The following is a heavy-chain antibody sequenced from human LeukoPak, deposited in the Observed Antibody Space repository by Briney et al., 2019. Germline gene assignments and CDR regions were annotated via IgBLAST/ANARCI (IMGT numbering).Heavy chain of an antibody. V-gene: IGHV3-23*01. J-gene: IGHJ4*02. Sequence: GGSLRLSCAASGFTFSSYWMHWVRQAPGKGLEWVSVINGSGSSTNYADSVKGRFTISRDNSKNTLYLQMNSLRADDTAVYYCAKDRSDSSNWYLGDYWGQGTLVTVSS. D-gene: IGHD6-13*01. CDR1: GFTFSSYW. CDR3: AKDRSDSSNWYLGDY. CDR2: INGSGSST.